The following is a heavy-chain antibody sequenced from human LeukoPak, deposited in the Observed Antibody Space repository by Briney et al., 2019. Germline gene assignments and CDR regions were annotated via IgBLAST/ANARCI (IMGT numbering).Heavy chain of an antibody. J-gene: IGHJ4*02. CDR1: GFTFSSYA. Sequence: GGSLRLSCAASGFTFSSYAMSWVRQAPGKGLEWVSAISGSGGSTYYADSVKGRFTISRDNSKNTLYLQMNSLRAEDTAVYYCAKSTYSSSWYLETDYWGQGTLVTVSS. D-gene: IGHD6-13*01. V-gene: IGHV3-23*01. CDR3: AKSTYSSSWYLETDY. CDR2: ISGSGGST.